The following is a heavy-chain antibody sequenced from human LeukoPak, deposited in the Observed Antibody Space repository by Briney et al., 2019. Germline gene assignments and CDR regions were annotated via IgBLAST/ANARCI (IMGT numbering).Heavy chain of an antibody. CDR2: ISSGTT. Sequence: GGSLRLSCTASGFTLGNYFMSWFRQAPGKGLEWIGFISSGTTEYAASVKGRFTISRDDSTSIDYLQMNSLTTEETAVYYCSRGSGWLSVYWGEGTLVTVSS. J-gene: IGHJ4*02. D-gene: IGHD6-19*01. CDR3: SRGSGWLSVY. V-gene: IGHV3-49*03. CDR1: GFTLGNYF.